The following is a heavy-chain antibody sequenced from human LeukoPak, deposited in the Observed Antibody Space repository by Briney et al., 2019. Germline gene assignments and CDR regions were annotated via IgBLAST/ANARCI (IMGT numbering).Heavy chain of an antibody. CDR3: ATIAAYNWNSGYWFDP. V-gene: IGHV1-24*01. CDR2: FDPGDGET. J-gene: IGHJ5*02. D-gene: IGHD1/OR15-1a*01. Sequence: ASVKVSCKVSGYNLTDLSIHWVRQAPGKGLEWMGGFDPGDGETIYAQKFQGRVTMTEDTSTETAYMELSSLRSEDTAVYYCATIAAYNWNSGYWFDPWGQGTLVTVSS. CDR1: GYNLTDLS.